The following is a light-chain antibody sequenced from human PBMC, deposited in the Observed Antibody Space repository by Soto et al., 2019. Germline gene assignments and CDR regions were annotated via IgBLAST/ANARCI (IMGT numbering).Light chain of an antibody. CDR2: KAS. CDR3: QLYNAFTWT. Sequence: DIQMTQSPSTLSASVGDRVTITCRASQSIGTWLAWYQQKPGKAPKLLIYKASTLESGVPSRFIVSGSGTEFTLTISSLQPDDFATYYCQLYNAFTWTFGQGTKV. V-gene: IGKV1-5*03. CDR1: QSIGTW. J-gene: IGKJ1*01.